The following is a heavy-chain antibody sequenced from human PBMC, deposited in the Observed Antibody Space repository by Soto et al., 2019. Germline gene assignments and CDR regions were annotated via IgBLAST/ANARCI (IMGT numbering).Heavy chain of an antibody. CDR2: IYHSGST. J-gene: IGHJ4*02. D-gene: IGHD3-10*01. CDR1: GGSISSSNW. Sequence: LTCAVSGGSISSSNWLSWVRQPPGKGLEWIGEIYHSGSTNYNPSLKSRVTISVDKSENQFSLKLSSVTAADTAVYYCARADYYGSGSYYKRYQLDYWGQGTLVTVSS. CDR3: ARADYYGSGSYYKRYQLDY. V-gene: IGHV4-4*02.